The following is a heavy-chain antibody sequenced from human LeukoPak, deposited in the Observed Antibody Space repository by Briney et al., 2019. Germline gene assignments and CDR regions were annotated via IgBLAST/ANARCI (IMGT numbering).Heavy chain of an antibody. Sequence: GRSLRLSCAASGFTFSSYGMHWVRQAPGKGLEWVAVISYDGSNKYYADSVKGRFTISRDNSKNTLYLQMNSLRAEDTAVYYCAKDLQEGGYFDYWGQGTLVTVSS. V-gene: IGHV3-30*18. J-gene: IGHJ4*02. CDR2: ISYDGSNK. CDR1: GFTFSSYG. CDR3: AKDLQEGGYFDY.